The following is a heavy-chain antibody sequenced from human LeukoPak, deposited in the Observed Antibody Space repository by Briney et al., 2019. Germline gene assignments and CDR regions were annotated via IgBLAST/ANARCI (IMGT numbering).Heavy chain of an antibody. V-gene: IGHV3-53*01. D-gene: IGHD2-15*01. CDR3: ARVGRSCTGGSCYPNWLDP. J-gene: IGHJ5*02. Sequence: PGGSLRLSCVASEFTVSSNYMSWVRQAPGKGLEWVSLIYSGGTTYYADSVKGRFTISRDNSKNTPYLQMNSLRAEDTAVYYCARVGRSCTGGSCYPNWLDPWGQGTLVTVSS. CDR2: IYSGGTT. CDR1: EFTVSSNY.